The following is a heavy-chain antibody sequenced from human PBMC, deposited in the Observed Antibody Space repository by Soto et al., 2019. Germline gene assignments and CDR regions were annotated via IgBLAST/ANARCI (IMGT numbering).Heavy chain of an antibody. J-gene: IGHJ4*02. CDR1: GGSISSFNYF. V-gene: IGHV4-39*01. Sequence: QLQLQESGQGLVKPSENLPLTCPVSGGSISSFNYFWGWIRQPPAKALEWIGSIYYSGSTYYKPSLKSRVPISSGTSQNQFSLKLSSVTVADTAVDYCARYYMWQPFDYWGQGTLVTASS. CDR3: ARYYMWQPFDY. CDR2: IYYSGST. D-gene: IGHD3-10*01.